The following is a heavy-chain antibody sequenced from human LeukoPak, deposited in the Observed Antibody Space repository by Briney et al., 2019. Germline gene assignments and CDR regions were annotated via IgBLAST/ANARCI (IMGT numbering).Heavy chain of an antibody. Sequence: SQTLSLTCAISGDSVASNSAAWNWIRQYPSRGLEWLGRTYYRAKWYNDYAVSVKSRITINPDTSKNQFSLQLNSVTPEDTAVYYCARATEGAFDIWGQGTMVTVSS. V-gene: IGHV6-1*01. CDR3: ARATEGAFDI. D-gene: IGHD4-17*01. CDR1: GDSVASNSAA. CDR2: TYYRAKWYN. J-gene: IGHJ3*02.